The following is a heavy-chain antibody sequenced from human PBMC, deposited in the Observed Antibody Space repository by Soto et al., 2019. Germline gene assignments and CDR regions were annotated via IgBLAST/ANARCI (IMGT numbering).Heavy chain of an antibody. CDR3: ARRARHYDFWLSYTRGDWFDP. J-gene: IGHJ5*02. CDR2: IYHSGST. CDR1: GYSISSGYY. Sequence: SETLSLTCAVSGYSISSGYYWGWIRQPPGKGLEWIGSIYHSGSTYYNPSLKSRVTISVDTSKNQFSLKLSSVTAADTAVYYCARRARHYDFWLSYTRGDWFDPWGQGTLVTVSS. D-gene: IGHD3-3*01. V-gene: IGHV4-38-2*01.